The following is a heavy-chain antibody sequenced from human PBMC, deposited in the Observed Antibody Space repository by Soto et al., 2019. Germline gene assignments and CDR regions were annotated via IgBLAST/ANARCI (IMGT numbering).Heavy chain of an antibody. Sequence: SETLSLTCTVSGGSVSGYSWSWIRQPPGKGLEWIGYIYHSGSTYYNPSLKSRVTISVDRSKNQFSLKLSSVTAADTAVYYCARENNVLPGGYFDYWGQGTLVTVSS. CDR1: GGSVSGYS. D-gene: IGHD3-10*01. V-gene: IGHV4-30-2*01. CDR2: IYHSGST. J-gene: IGHJ4*02. CDR3: ARENNVLPGGYFDY.